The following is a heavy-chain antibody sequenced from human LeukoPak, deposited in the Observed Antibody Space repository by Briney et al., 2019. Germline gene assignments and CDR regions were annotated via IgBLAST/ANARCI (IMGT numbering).Heavy chain of an antibody. CDR2: INPKNAAT. CDR3: ARDQNWFDP. Sequence: GAAVKVSCKASGYTFSGHYMHWVRQAPGQGLEWMGWINPKNAATNYAQKFQGRVTMTRDTSAGTVYMELSGLRSDDTAVYYCARDQNWFDPWGQGTLVTVSS. V-gene: IGHV1-2*02. CDR1: GYTFSGHY. J-gene: IGHJ5*02.